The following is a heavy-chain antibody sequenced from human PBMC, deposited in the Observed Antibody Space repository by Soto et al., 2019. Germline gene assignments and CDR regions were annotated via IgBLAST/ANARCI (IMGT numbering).Heavy chain of an antibody. CDR3: ARRVGDSGHYEY. Sequence: QVQLVQSGAEVKKPGASVKVSCKASGYTFTSYYMHWVRQAPGQGLEWMGIINPSGRSTSYAQKFQDRGTMTSDTSCSTVYMELSSLRYEDTAGYYCARRVGDSGHYEYWGQGTLVTVSS. CDR1: GYTFTSYY. J-gene: IGHJ4*02. V-gene: IGHV1-46*01. CDR2: INPSGRST. D-gene: IGHD1-26*01.